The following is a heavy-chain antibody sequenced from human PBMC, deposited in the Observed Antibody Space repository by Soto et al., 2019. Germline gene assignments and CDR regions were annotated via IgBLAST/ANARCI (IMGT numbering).Heavy chain of an antibody. J-gene: IGHJ4*02. CDR1: GYTFINYA. CDR3: ARDTGIAARPFDY. D-gene: IGHD6-6*01. CDR2: SNGGNENT. Sequence: ASVKVSCKASGYTFINYAMHWVRQAPGQRLEWMGWSNGGNENTKYSQEFQGRVTITRDTSASTAYMELSSLRSEDTAVYYCARDTGIAARPFDYWGQGTLVTVSS. V-gene: IGHV1-3*02.